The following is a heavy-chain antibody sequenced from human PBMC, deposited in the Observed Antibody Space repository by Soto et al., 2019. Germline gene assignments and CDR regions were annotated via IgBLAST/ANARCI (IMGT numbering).Heavy chain of an antibody. D-gene: IGHD2-2*01. V-gene: IGHV4-59*01. CDR2: IYYSGST. CDR1: GGSISSYY. J-gene: IGHJ2*01. Sequence: PSETLSLTCTVSGGSISSYYWSWIRQPPGKGLEWIGYIYYSGSTNYNPSLKSRVTISVDTSKNQFSLKLSSVTAADTAVYYCARVYCSSTSCYLWYFDLWGRGTLVTVS. CDR3: ARVYCSSTSCYLWYFDL.